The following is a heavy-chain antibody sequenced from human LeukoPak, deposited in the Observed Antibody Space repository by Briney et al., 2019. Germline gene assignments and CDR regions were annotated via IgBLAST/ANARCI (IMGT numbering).Heavy chain of an antibody. V-gene: IGHV3-11*01. Sequence: GGSLRLSCAASGFTFSDYYMSWIRQAPGKGLEWVSYISSSGSTIYYADSVKGRFTISRDNAKNSQYLQMNSLRAEDTAVYYCARTRTYSTTHPFFDYWGQGTLVTVSS. CDR1: GFTFSDYY. CDR2: ISSSGSTI. D-gene: IGHD6-13*01. CDR3: ARTRTYSTTHPFFDY. J-gene: IGHJ4*02.